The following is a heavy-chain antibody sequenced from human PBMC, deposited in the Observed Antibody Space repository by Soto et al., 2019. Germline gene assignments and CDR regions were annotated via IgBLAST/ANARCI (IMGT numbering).Heavy chain of an antibody. D-gene: IGHD2-15*01. CDR1: GGSISSSSYY. J-gene: IGHJ4*02. Sequence: SETLSLTCTVSGGSISSSSYYWGWIRQPPGKGLEWIGSIYDSGSTYYNPSSKSRVTISVATYKIQFSLSLSSVTAAHTAVYYCARDVNNPHCSGCSCYHLFDYWGQGTLVTVSS. V-gene: IGHV4-39*07. CDR2: IYDSGST. CDR3: ARDVNNPHCSGCSCYHLFDY.